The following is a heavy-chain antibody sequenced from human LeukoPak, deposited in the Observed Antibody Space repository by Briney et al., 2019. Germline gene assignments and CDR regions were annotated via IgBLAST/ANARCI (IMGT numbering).Heavy chain of an antibody. CDR1: GLTFSSYS. J-gene: IGHJ4*02. CDR3: ARQGIAAAGTGPVFDY. CDR2: IISSSSYI. V-gene: IGHV3-21*01. Sequence: PRGSLRLSCAASGLTFSSYSMNWVRQAPGKGLEWVSSIISSSSYIYYADSVKGRFTISRDNAKNSLYLQMNSLRAEDTAVYYCARQGIAAAGTGPVFDYWGQGTLVTVSS. D-gene: IGHD6-13*01.